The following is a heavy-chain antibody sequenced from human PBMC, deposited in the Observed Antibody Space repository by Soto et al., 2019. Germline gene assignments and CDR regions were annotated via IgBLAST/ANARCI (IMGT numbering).Heavy chain of an antibody. CDR1: WGSVGGYY. Sequence: VVWGSVGGYYWRWILPPTGKGLECIGEINHSGSTNYNPSLKSRVTISVDTSKNQFSLKLSSVTAADTAVYYCARGRRDIVVVPAAIQTVYYYYGIDVWGQGTTVTVSS. J-gene: IGHJ6*02. CDR2: INHSGST. V-gene: IGHV4-34*01. CDR3: ARGRRDIVVVPAAIQTVYYYYGIDV. D-gene: IGHD2-2*02.